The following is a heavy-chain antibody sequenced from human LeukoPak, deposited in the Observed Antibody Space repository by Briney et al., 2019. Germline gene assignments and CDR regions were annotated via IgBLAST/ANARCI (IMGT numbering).Heavy chain of an antibody. J-gene: IGHJ4*02. CDR1: GFMFSDHW. D-gene: IGHD2-2*01. CDR2: INAHGSQQ. CDR3: VKWGPYCSTYYCPALES. V-gene: IGHV3-7*01. Sequence: GGSLRLSCAASGFMFSDHWMSWVRQAPGKGPEWVANINAHGSQQYSVDSLKGRFTVSRDNAKKSLYLQMNDLRAEDTAVYFCVKWGPYCSTYYCPALESWGQGTLVTVSS.